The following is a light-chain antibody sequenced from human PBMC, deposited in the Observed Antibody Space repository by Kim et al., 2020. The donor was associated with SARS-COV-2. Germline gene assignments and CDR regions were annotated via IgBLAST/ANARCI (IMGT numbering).Light chain of an antibody. CDR3: AAWDDSLNGVV. CDR1: SSNIGSNT. CDR2: RNN. J-gene: IGLJ2*01. V-gene: IGLV1-44*01. Sequence: GQRVTISCSGSSSNIGSNTVNWYQQLPGTARKLLIYRNNQRPSGVPDRVSGSNSGTSASLAISGLQSEDEADYYCAAWDDSLNGVVFGGGTQLTVL.